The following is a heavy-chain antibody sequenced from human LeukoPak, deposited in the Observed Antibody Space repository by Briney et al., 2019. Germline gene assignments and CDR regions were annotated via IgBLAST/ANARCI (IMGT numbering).Heavy chain of an antibody. V-gene: IGHV4-30-4*07. CDR2: IYYSGST. CDR3: VGDSSNY. CDR1: GGSISSGGYS. Sequence: PSQTLSLTCAVSGGSISSGGYSWSWIRQPPGKGLEWIGYIYYSGSTYYNPSLKSRVTISVDTSKNQFSLKLSSVTAADTAVYYCVGDSSNYWGQGTLVTVSS. D-gene: IGHD3-22*01. J-gene: IGHJ4*02.